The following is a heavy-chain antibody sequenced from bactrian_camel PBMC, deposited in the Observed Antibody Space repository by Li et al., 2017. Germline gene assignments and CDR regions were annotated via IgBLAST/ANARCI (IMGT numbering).Heavy chain of an antibody. CDR1: LFRNAYSC. CDR3: AADKKDPDHSDYDGPSPRLEPWEYNY. Sequence: HVQLVESGGGSVQAGGSLTLSCTYSLFRNAYSCMGWFRQAPGKEREWVASIYTNDRAYYAESMKGRVAISQDNAKRTLSLRMNSLKPEDTGMYYCAADKKDPDHSDYDGPSPRLEPWEYNYWGQGTQVTVS. CDR2: IYTNDRA. J-gene: IGHJ4*01. V-gene: IGHV3S55*01. D-gene: IGHD4*01.